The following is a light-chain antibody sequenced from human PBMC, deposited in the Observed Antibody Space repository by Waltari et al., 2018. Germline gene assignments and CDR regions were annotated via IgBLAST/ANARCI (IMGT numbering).Light chain of an antibody. J-gene: IGKJ1*01. CDR2: KAS. V-gene: IGKV1-5*03. CDR1: QSISGW. CDR3: LQYNSYSWT. Sequence: DIQMTQSPSTLSASVGDRVTIACRASQSISGWLAWYQQKPGKAPNILISKASSLQTGVPSRFNGSGSGTEFTLTINTLQPDDFATYHCLQYNSYSWTFGQGTKVEIK.